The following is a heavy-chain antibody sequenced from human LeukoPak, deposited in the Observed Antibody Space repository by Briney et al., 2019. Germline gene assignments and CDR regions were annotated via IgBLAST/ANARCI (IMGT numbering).Heavy chain of an antibody. V-gene: IGHV1-18*01. CDR1: GYTFTSYG. J-gene: IGHJ1*01. D-gene: IGHD3-10*01. CDR2: ISAYNGKT. CDR3: ARDGDITMVRGVIIFGRDPQQSHFQH. Sequence: GASVKVSCKASGYTFTSYGISWGRQAPGQGLEWMGWISAYNGKTTYAQTLQGRVTMTTDTSTSTAYMELRSLRSDDTAVYYCARDGDITMVRGVIIFGRDPQQSHFQHWGQGTLVTVSS.